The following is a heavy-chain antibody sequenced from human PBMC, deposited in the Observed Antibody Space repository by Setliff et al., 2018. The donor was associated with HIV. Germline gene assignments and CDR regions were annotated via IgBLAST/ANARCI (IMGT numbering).Heavy chain of an antibody. CDR1: GGSISSHY. CDR3: ARQGLTMNRGVPAPILYYFDY. CDR2: IYNTGST. V-gene: IGHV4-59*08. J-gene: IGHJ4*02. D-gene: IGHD3-10*01. Sequence: SETLSLTCTVSGGSISSHYWSWIRQPPGKGLEWIGYIYNTGSTNNNPSLKSRVTISVDTSKNQFSLKLSSVTAADTAVYYCARQGLTMNRGVPAPILYYFDYWGPGILVTVSS.